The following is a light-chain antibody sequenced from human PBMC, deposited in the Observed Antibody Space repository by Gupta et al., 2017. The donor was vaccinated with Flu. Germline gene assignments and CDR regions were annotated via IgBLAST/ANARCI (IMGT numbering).Light chain of an antibody. CDR2: NTS. CDR3: QQRSNWRT. J-gene: IGKJ4*01. V-gene: IGKV3D-11*01. CDR1: QGINSC. Sequence: SPATLSLSPGKRATRPCRASQGINSCLAWYQQRPGQAPRLLICNTSNRATGIPGKFSGSGPGIDFTLTISSLEPENFAVYYCQQRSNWRTFGGGTKLEI.